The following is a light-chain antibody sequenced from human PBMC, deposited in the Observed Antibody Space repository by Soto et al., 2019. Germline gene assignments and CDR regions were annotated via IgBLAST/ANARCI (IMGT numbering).Light chain of an antibody. CDR1: QSLSSW. Sequence: DIQMTQSPSTLSASVGDRVTITCRASQSLSSWLAWYQQKTGKAPKLLIYDISSLESGVPSRFSGSGSGTEFTLTISSLQPDDFATYYCQQYKTYSRGTFGQGTKVEIK. V-gene: IGKV1-5*01. CDR3: QQYKTYSRGT. J-gene: IGKJ1*01. CDR2: DIS.